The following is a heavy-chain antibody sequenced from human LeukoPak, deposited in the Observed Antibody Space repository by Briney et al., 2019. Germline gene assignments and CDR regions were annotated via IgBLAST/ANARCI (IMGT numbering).Heavy chain of an antibody. Sequence: SETLSLTCAVYGGSFSGYYWSWIRQPPGKGLEWIGEINHSGSTNYDPSLKSRVTISVDTSKNQFSLRLSSVTAADTAVYYCATPYYYDNSVYAFDIWGQGTMVTVSS. V-gene: IGHV4-34*01. D-gene: IGHD3-22*01. CDR1: GGSFSGYY. CDR2: INHSGST. J-gene: IGHJ3*02. CDR3: ATPYYYDNSVYAFDI.